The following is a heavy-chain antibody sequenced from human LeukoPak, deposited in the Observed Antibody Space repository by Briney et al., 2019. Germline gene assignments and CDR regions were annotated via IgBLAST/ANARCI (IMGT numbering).Heavy chain of an antibody. J-gene: IGHJ4*02. V-gene: IGHV1-18*04. CDR2: ISAYNGNT. CDR3: AGQKDPRPIDY. Sequence: GASVKVSCKASGYTFTGYYMHWVRQAPGQGLEWMGWISAYNGNTNYAQKLQGRVTMTTDTSTSTAYMELRSLRSDDTAVYYCAGQKDPRPIDYWGQGTLVTVSS. CDR1: GYTFTGYY.